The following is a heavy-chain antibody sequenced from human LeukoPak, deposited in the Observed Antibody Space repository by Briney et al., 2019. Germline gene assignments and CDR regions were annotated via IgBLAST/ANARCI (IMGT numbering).Heavy chain of an antibody. CDR1: GYTFTSYY. V-gene: IGHV1-46*01. CDR2: INPSGGST. Sequence: EASVRVSCKASGYTFTSYYMHWVRQAPGQGLEWMGIINPSGGSTSYAQKFQGRVTMTRDTSTSTVYMELSSLRSEDTAVYYCARAQLWLGWFDPWGQGTLVTVSS. CDR3: ARAQLWLGWFDP. J-gene: IGHJ5*02. D-gene: IGHD5-18*01.